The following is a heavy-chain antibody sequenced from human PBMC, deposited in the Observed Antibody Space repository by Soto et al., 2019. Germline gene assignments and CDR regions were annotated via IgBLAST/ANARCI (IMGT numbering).Heavy chain of an antibody. CDR1: GFTFSSYA. D-gene: IGHD6-19*01. J-gene: IGHJ4*02. CDR2: ISGSGDNT. CDR3: AKVRAQSGYPSGWYIDYFDY. Sequence: GGSLRLSCAASGFTFSSYAMSWVRQAPGKGLEWVSAISGSGDNTYYADSVKGRFTISRDNSKNTLYLQMNSLRAEDTAVYYCAKVRAQSGYPSGWYIDYFDYWGQGTLVTVSS. V-gene: IGHV3-23*01.